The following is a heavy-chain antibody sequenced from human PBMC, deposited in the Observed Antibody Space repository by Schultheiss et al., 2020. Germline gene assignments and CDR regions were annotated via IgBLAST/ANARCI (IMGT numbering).Heavy chain of an antibody. J-gene: IGHJ4*02. CDR3: ARHDSSGYQGDY. V-gene: IGHV4-39*01. D-gene: IGHD3-22*01. CDR1: GGSISSGGYY. CDR2: IYYSGST. Sequence: SQTLSLTCTVSGGSISSGGYYWGWIRQPPGKGLEWIGSIYYSGSTYYNPSLKSRVTISVDTSKNQFSLKLSSVTAADTAVYYCARHDSSGYQGDYWGQGTLVTVSS.